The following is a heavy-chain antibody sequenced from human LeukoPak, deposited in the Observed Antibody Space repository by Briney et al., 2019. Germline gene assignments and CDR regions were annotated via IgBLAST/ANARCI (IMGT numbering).Heavy chain of an antibody. J-gene: IGHJ6*03. CDR2: ISGCGDNT. CDR1: GFTFNSYH. V-gene: IGHV3-23*01. D-gene: IGHD6-13*01. CDR3: AKYAYSSSWYNFDYYYYYYMDV. Sequence: GGPLRLFCGASGFTFNSYHVRWVPEAPGKGLEWVSAISGCGDNTYYADSVKRRFTSSRDNSKNKLYLQMNSLRADDTAVYYCAKYAYSSSWYNFDYYYYYYMDVWGKGTTDSVSS.